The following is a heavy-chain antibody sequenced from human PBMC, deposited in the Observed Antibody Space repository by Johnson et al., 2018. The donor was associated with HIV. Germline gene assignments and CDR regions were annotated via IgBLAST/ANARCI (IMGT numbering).Heavy chain of an antibody. CDR1: GFTFSSYG. Sequence: VQLVESGGGLVQPGGSLRLSCAASGFTFSSYGMSWVRQAPGKGLEWVSAMSGSDTTFYADSVKGRFTISRDNSKNTLYLQMNSLRAEDTAVYYCVLGGYNWNYNDAFDIWGQGTMVTVSS. CDR3: VLGGYNWNYNDAFDI. D-gene: IGHD1-7*01. J-gene: IGHJ3*02. V-gene: IGHV3-23*04. CDR2: MSGSDTT.